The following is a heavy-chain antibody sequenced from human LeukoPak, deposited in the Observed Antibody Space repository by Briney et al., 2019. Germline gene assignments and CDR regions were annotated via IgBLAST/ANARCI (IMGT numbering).Heavy chain of an antibody. V-gene: IGHV3-30*02. CDR3: AKDLHPWYYDSSGYSY. D-gene: IGHD3-22*01. CDR1: GFTFSSYG. Sequence: HAGGSLRLSCAASGFTFSSYGMHWVRQAPGKGLEWVAFIRYDGSNKYYADSVKGRFTISRDNSKNTLYLQMNSLRAEDTAVYYCAKDLHPWYYDSSGYSYWGQGTLVTVSS. J-gene: IGHJ4*02. CDR2: IRYDGSNK.